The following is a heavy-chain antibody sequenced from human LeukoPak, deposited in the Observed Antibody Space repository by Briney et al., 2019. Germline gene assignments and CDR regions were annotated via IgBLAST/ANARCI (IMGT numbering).Heavy chain of an antibody. J-gene: IGHJ4*02. CDR3: AKTSIPGLYDCSGNYPFFDY. V-gene: IGHV3-23*01. CDR2: ISDSGSGGIT. Sequence: GGSLRLSCAASGFTFSSYGMHWVRQTPGKGLEWVSAISDSGSGGITLYADSVKGRFTISRDNSKNTLYLQMNSLRAEDTAEYYCAKTSIPGLYDCSGNYPFFDYWGQGTLVTVSS. D-gene: IGHD3-22*01. CDR1: GFTFSSYG.